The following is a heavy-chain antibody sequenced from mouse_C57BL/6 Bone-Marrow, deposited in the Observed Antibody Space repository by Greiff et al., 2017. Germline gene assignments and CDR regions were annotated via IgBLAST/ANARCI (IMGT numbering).Heavy chain of an antibody. D-gene: IGHD2-1*01. V-gene: IGHV1-55*01. CDR2: IYPGSGST. J-gene: IGHJ1*03. Sequence: QVQLQQPGAELVKPGASVKMSCKASGYTFTSYWITWVKQRPGQGLEWIGDIYPGSGSTNYNEKFKSKATLTVDTSSSTAYMQLSSLTSEDSAVYYCASTPLYYGNSFWYFDVWGTGTTGTVSS. CDR1: GYTFTSYW. CDR3: ASTPLYYGNSFWYFDV.